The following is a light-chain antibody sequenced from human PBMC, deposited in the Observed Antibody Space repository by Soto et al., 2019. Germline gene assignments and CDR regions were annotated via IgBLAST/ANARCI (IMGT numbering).Light chain of an antibody. V-gene: IGKV1-39*01. CDR3: HQSSSTPLT. J-gene: IGKJ4*01. CDR1: QSVLNH. Sequence: DVQMTQSPSSLSASVGDSVTITCRASQSVLNHLSWCQQRPGKGPKLLIYDASSLHAGVPSRFRGSGYGTDFTLTISTGQPEDSAIYYFHQSSSTPLTFGGGTRVELK. CDR2: DAS.